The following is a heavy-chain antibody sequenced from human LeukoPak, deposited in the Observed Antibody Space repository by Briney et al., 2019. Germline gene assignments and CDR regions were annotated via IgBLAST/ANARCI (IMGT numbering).Heavy chain of an antibody. V-gene: IGHV3-30*04. D-gene: IGHD3-22*01. CDR1: GFTFSSYA. CDR3: ARVGEDSSGYYDAFDV. J-gene: IGHJ3*01. CDR2: ISYDGSNK. Sequence: GGSLRLSCAASGFTFSSYAMHWVRQAPGKGLEWVAVISYDGSNKYYADSVKGRFTISRDNAKNVLYLQMNSLRDDDTAVYYCARVGEDSSGYYDAFDVWGQGTMVTVSS.